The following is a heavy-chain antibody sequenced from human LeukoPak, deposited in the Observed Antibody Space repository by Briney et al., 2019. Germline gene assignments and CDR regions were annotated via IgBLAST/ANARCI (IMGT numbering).Heavy chain of an antibody. CDR3: ARTLEKGGYYLGY. D-gene: IGHD3-22*01. CDR2: INSDGSST. Sequence: GGSLRLSCAASGFTFSSYAMHWVRQAPGKGLEWVSRINSDGSSTSYADSVKGRFTISRDNAKNTLYLQMNSLRAEDTAVYYCARTLEKGGYYLGYWGQGTLVTVSS. V-gene: IGHV3-74*01. J-gene: IGHJ4*02. CDR1: GFTFSSYA.